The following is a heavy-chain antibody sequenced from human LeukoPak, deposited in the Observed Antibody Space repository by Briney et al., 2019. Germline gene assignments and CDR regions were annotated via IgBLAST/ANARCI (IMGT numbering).Heavy chain of an antibody. CDR3: ARVSSGSSWYDLDAFDI. CDR1: GGSISSYY. V-gene: IGHV4-4*07. CDR2: IYTSGST. J-gene: IGHJ3*02. D-gene: IGHD6-13*01. Sequence: PSETLSLTCTVSGGSISSYYWSWIRQPAGKGLEWIGRIYTSGSTNYNPSLKSRVTMSVDTSKNQFSLKLSSVTAADTAVYYCARVSSGSSWYDLDAFDIWGQGTMVTVSS.